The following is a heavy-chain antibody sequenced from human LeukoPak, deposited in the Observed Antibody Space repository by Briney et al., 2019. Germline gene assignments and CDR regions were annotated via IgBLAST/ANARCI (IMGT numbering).Heavy chain of an antibody. D-gene: IGHD3-22*01. CDR2: ISGYNGNT. J-gene: IGHJ5*02. V-gene: IGHV1-18*01. CDR1: GYTFTSYG. Sequence: ASVKVSCKASGYTFTSYGISWVRQAPGQGLEWMGWISGYNGNTKYEQKFQGRVTMTTDTSTSTAYMELRSLRSDGTAVYYCARDGRHRYYYDSSGFYGSWFDPWGQGTLVTVSS. CDR3: ARDGRHRYYYDSSGFYGSWFDP.